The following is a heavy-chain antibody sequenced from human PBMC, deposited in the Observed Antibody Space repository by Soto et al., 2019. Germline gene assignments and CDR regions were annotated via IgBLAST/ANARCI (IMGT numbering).Heavy chain of an antibody. CDR2: IYWDDDK. V-gene: IGHV2-5*02. D-gene: IGHD5-12*01. CDR1: GFSLSSIGMG. J-gene: IGHJ4*02. Sequence: QITVKESGLTLVKPTETLTLTCTFSGFSLSSIGMGVGWIRQPPGKALEWLALIYWDDDKRYSPSLSGRLTITKXPXKXXVDLTMTNMDPVDTATYYCARLTRGVYDLDRLWEKFDYWGQGALVTVS. CDR3: ARLTRGVYDLDRLWEKFDY.